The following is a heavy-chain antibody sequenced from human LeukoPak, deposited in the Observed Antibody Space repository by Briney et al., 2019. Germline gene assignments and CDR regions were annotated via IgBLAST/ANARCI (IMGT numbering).Heavy chain of an antibody. J-gene: IGHJ4*02. CDR3: ARGRGYCSGGSCYSVFDY. CDR2: IIPIFGTA. CDR1: GGTFSSYA. Sequence: ASVKVSCKASGGTFSSYAISWVRQAPGQGLQWMGRIIPIFGTANYAQKFQGRVTITTDESTSTAYMELSSLRSEDTAVYYCARGRGYCSGGSCYSVFDYWGQGTLVTVSS. V-gene: IGHV1-69*05. D-gene: IGHD2-15*01.